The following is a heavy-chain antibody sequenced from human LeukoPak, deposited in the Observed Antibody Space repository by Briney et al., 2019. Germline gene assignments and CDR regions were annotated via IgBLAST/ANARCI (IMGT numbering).Heavy chain of an antibody. J-gene: IGHJ4*02. CDR3: ARGVGIAVAGKPYYFDY. D-gene: IGHD6-19*01. V-gene: IGHV4-34*01. CDR1: GGSFSGYY. Sequence: PSETLSLTCAVYGGSFSGYYWSWIRQPPGKGLEWIGEINHSGSTNYNPSLKSRVTISVDTSKNQFSLKLSSVTAADTAVYYCARGVGIAVAGKPYYFDYWGQGTLVTVSS. CDR2: INHSGST.